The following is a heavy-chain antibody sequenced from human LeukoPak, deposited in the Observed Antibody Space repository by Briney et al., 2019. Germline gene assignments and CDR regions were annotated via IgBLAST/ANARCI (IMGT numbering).Heavy chain of an antibody. V-gene: IGHV3-21*04. D-gene: IGHD2-21*01. Sequence: GGSLRLSCAASGFTFSSYSMNWVRQALGKGLEWVSSISSSSSYIYYADSVKGRFTISRDNAKNSLYLQMNSLRAEDTAVYYCAKDTPSVVVIRMGAFDIWGQGTMVTVSS. CDR1: GFTFSSYS. J-gene: IGHJ3*02. CDR2: ISSSSSYI. CDR3: AKDTPSVVVIRMGAFDI.